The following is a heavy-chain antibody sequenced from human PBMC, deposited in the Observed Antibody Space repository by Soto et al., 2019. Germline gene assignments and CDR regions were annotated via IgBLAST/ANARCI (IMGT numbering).Heavy chain of an antibody. CDR3: AREVQWLVRYYYYGMDV. Sequence: ASVKVSCKASGYTFTGYYTHWVRQAPGQGLEWMGWINPNSGGTNYAQKFQGRVTMTRDTSISTAYMELSRLRSDDTAVYYCAREVQWLVRYYYYGMDVWGQGTTVTVS. D-gene: IGHD6-19*01. CDR2: INPNSGGT. J-gene: IGHJ6*02. V-gene: IGHV1-2*02. CDR1: GYTFTGYY.